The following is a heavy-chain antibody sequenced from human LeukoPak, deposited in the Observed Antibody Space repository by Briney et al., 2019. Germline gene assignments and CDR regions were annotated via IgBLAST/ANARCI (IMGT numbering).Heavy chain of an antibody. CDR2: IYHSGST. V-gene: IGHV4-38-2*02. CDR1: GYSISSGYY. J-gene: IGHJ6*03. CDR3: ARFQDWDYYYMNV. Sequence: SETLSLTCTVSGYSISSGYYWGWIRQPPGKGLEWIGSIYHSGSTYYNPSLKSRVTISVDTSKNQFSLKLSSVTAADTAVYYCARFQDWDYYYMNVWGKGT. D-gene: IGHD3/OR15-3a*01.